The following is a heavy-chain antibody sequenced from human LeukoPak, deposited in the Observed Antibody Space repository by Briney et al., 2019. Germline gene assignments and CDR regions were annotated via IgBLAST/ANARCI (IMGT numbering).Heavy chain of an antibody. D-gene: IGHD3-10*01. J-gene: IGHJ4*02. V-gene: IGHV4-34*01. CDR2: INHSGST. CDR1: GGSFSGYY. CDR3: ARHHMVRSLDY. Sequence: ASETLSLTCAVYGGSFSGYYWSWIRQPPGKGLEWIGEINHSGSTNYNPSLKSRVTISVDTSKNQFSLKLSSVTAADTAVYYCARHHMVRSLDYWGQGTLVTVSS.